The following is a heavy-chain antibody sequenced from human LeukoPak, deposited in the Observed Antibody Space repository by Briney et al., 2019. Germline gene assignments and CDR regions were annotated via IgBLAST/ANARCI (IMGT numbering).Heavy chain of an antibody. CDR2: ISRSGTVT. CDR1: GFTPSSYE. D-gene: IGHD2-21*02. CDR3: ATYCDGDCYQGMDV. J-gene: IGHJ6*02. V-gene: IGHV3-48*03. Sequence: GGSLRLSCAASGFTPSSYEMNWVRQAPGKRLEWISYISRSGTVTLYADSVKGRFTISRDNAKNSLYLLMNSLGAEDTAVYYYATYCDGDCYQGMDVWGHGTTVTVSS.